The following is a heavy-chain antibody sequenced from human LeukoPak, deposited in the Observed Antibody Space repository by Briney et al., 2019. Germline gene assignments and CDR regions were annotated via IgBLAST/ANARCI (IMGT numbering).Heavy chain of an antibody. Sequence: GASVKVSCKASGYTFTGYYMHWARQAPGQGLEWMGWFNPNSGGTNYAQKFQGRVTMTRDTSISTAYMELSRLRSDDTAVYYCARVWEKKAVAGTLDYWGQGTLVTVSS. D-gene: IGHD6-19*01. V-gene: IGHV1-2*02. CDR1: GYTFTGYY. J-gene: IGHJ4*02. CDR3: ARVWEKKAVAGTLDY. CDR2: FNPNSGGT.